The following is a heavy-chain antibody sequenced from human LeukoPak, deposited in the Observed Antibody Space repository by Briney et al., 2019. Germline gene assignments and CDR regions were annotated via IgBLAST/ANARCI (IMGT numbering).Heavy chain of an antibody. D-gene: IGHD1/OR15-1a*01. CDR1: GYTFTSYA. Sequence: ASVKVSCKASGYTFTSYAMNWVRQAPGQGLEWMGWINTNTGNPTYAQGFTGRFVFSLDTSVSTAYLQISSLKAEDTAVYYCARVNVGTGXGGAYYYKGMDVWGQGTTVTVSS. CDR3: ARVNVGTGXGGAYYYKGMDV. J-gene: IGHJ6*02. CDR2: INTNTGNP. V-gene: IGHV7-4-1*02.